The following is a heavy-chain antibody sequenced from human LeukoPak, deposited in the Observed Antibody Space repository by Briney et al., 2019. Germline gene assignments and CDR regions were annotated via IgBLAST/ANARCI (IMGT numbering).Heavy chain of an antibody. CDR3: ARDREVVTAKAQMDV. V-gene: IGHV3-53*01. CDR2: IYNDANT. J-gene: IGHJ6*04. D-gene: IGHD2-21*02. Sequence: GGSLSLSCAVSGFTVSANHMSWVRQAPGKGLEWGSVIYNDANTYYTDSVKGRFTISRDNSKNTVFLQMNSLRAEDTAVYYCARDREVVTAKAQMDVWGKGSTVTVSS. CDR1: GFTVSANH.